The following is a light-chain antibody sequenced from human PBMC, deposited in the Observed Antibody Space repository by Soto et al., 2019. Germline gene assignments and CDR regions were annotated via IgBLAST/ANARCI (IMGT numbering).Light chain of an antibody. J-gene: IGKJ5*01. CDR2: GAS. CDR3: QQYHDWPPVT. CDR1: QSVTGN. V-gene: IGKV3-15*01. Sequence: EVVXTXXPXTXSVSPGERATLSCRASQSVTGNLAWYQQKPGQAPRLLIYGASTRATGIPARFSGSGSGTEFTLTISSLQSEDFAVYYCQQYHDWPPVTFGQGTRLEIK.